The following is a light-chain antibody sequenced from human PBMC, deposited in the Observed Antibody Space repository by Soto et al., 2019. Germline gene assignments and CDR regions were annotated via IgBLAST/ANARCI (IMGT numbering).Light chain of an antibody. V-gene: IGLV2-11*01. J-gene: IGLJ1*01. Sequence: QSALTQPRSVSGSPGQSVTISCTGTSSHVGDYNYVSWYQQPPDRAPRLMIYDVSKRPSGVPDRFSGSKSGSTASLTISGLQAEDEADYYCCSYVGNYTFDFATGNKVAV. CDR3: CSYVGNYTFD. CDR1: SSHVGDYNY. CDR2: DVS.